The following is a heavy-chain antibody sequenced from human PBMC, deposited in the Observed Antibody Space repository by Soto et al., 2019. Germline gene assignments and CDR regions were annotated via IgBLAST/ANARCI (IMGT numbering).Heavy chain of an antibody. Sequence: GGSLRLSCAASGFTFSGSAMHWVRQASGKGLEWVGRIRSKANSYATAYAASVKGRFTISRDDSKNTAYLQMNSLKTEDTAVYYCTSTGPSTRSPFWGQGTMVIVSS. J-gene: IGHJ3*01. CDR2: IRSKANSYAT. CDR3: TSTGPSTRSPF. CDR1: GFTFSGSA. V-gene: IGHV3-73*01.